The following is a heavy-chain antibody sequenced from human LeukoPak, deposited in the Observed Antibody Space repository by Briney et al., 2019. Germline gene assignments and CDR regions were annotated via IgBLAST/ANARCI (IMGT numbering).Heavy chain of an antibody. CDR1: GGSISSGDYY. D-gene: IGHD6-13*01. Sequence: SETLSLTCTVSGGSISSGDYYWSWIRQPPGKGLEWIGYIYYSGSTYYNPSLKSRVTISVDTSKNQFSLKLSSVTAADTAVYYCAREYSSSWYNEYYYYYYGMDVWGQGTTVTVSS. CDR2: IYYSGST. J-gene: IGHJ6*02. V-gene: IGHV4-30-4*01. CDR3: AREYSSSWYNEYYYYYYGMDV.